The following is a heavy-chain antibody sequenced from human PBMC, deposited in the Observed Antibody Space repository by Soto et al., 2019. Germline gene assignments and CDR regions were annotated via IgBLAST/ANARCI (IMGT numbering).Heavy chain of an antibody. CDR3: ARGYYGDPAALDY. D-gene: IGHD4-17*01. CDR2: IKTDGSFS. Sequence: EVQLVESGGGLVQPGGSLRLSCAASGFTFSSYYMHWVRQAPGKGLVWISRIKTDGSFSSYADSVKGRFTISRDNAKNTLYLQMNSLRDDATAVYYCARGYYGDPAALDYWGQGTMVSVSS. V-gene: IGHV3-74*01. CDR1: GFTFSSYY. J-gene: IGHJ4*02.